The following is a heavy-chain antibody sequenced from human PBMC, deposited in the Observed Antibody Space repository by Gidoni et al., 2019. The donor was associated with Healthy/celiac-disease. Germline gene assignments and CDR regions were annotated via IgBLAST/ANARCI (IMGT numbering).Heavy chain of an antibody. J-gene: IGHJ4*02. CDR1: GFTFSNAW. Sequence: EVQLVESGGGLVKPGGSLRLSCAASGFTFSNAWMSWVRQAPGKGLEWVGRIKSKTDGGTTDYAAPVKGRFTISRDDSKNTLYLQMNSLKTEDTAVYYCTTDLGAAAGTYYFDYWGQGTLVTVSS. D-gene: IGHD6-13*01. CDR2: IKSKTDGGTT. CDR3: TTDLGAAAGTYYFDY. V-gene: IGHV3-15*01.